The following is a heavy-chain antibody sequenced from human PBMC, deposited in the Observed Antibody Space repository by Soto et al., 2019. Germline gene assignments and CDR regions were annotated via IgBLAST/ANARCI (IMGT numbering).Heavy chain of an antibody. Sequence: ASVKVSCKTSGYTFTYYDINWVRQATGQGLEWMGWVSPGNANAGYAPQFRGRVTMTSDTSISTVYMELNSLTSEDTAVYFCEVTTGFWGQGTKVTVS. CDR3: EVTTGF. D-gene: IGHD2-21*02. V-gene: IGHV1-8*01. CDR1: GYTFTYYD. J-gene: IGHJ4*02. CDR2: VSPGNANA.